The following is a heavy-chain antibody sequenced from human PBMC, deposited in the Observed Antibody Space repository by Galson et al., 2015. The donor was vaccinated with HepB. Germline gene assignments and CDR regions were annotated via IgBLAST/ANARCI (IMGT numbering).Heavy chain of an antibody. CDR3: AKDASSWVGGSSSWFDP. J-gene: IGHJ5*02. CDR2: ISWNSGSI. CDR1: GFTFDDYA. V-gene: IGHV3-9*01. D-gene: IGHD2-15*01. Sequence: SLRLSCAASGFTFDDYAMHWVRQAPGKGLEWVSGISWNSGSIAYVDSVKGRFTISRDNAKNSLYLQMNSLRTEDTAVYYCAKDASSWVGGSSSWFDPWGQGTLVTVSS.